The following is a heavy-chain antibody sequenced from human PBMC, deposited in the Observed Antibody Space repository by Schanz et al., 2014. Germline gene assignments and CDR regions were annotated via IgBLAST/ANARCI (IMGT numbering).Heavy chain of an antibody. CDR3: ARANYRRKINFDY. CDR1: GFTLSSYA. CDR2: ISYDGSIK. D-gene: IGHD3-10*01. Sequence: QVQLVESGGGVVQPGRSLRLSCAAYGFTLSSYAMHWVRQAPGKGLEWVAVISYDGSIKYYADSVEGRFTISRDNSRNTLYLQMNSLRAEDTAVYYCARANYRRKINFDYWGRGTLVTVSS. J-gene: IGHJ4*02. V-gene: IGHV3-30-3*01.